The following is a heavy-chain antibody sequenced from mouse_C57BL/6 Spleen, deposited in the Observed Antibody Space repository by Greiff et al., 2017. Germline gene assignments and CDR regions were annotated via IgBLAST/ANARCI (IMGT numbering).Heavy chain of an antibody. V-gene: IGHV5-17*01. Sequence: EVKLMESGGGLVKPGGSLKLSCAASGFTFSDYGMHWVRQAPEKGLEWVAYISSGSSTIYYADTVKGRFTISRDNAKNTLCLQMASLRSEDTAMYYCANCYFDVWGTGTTVTVSS. J-gene: IGHJ1*03. CDR1: GFTFSDYG. CDR3: ANCYFDV. CDR2: ISSGSSTI.